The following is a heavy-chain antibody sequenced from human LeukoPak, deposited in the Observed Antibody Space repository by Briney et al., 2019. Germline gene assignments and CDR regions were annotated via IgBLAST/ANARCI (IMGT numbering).Heavy chain of an antibody. V-gene: IGHV3-23*01. CDR1: GFTFSSYA. J-gene: IGHJ4*02. D-gene: IGHD3-22*01. CDR3: AKSLHYYDSSGYLDY. CDR2: ISGSGGST. Sequence: PGGSLRLSCAASGFTFSSYAMSWVRQAPGKGLEWVSAISGSGGSTYYADSVKGRFTISRDNSKNTLYLQMNGLRAEDTAVYYCAKSLHYYDSSGYLDYWGQGTLVTVSS.